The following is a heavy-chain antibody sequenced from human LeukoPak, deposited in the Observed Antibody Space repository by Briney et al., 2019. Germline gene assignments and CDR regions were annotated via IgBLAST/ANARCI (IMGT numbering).Heavy chain of an antibody. D-gene: IGHD3-22*01. J-gene: IGHJ4*02. CDR3: AGTYYYDSSGYGPHILAY. V-gene: IGHV4-4*09. CDR1: GGSISSYD. CDR2: IYTSGST. Sequence: KLAETLSLTCAVSGGSISSYDWSWIRQPPGKGLEWIGYIYTSGSTNYNPSLKSRVTISVDTSKNQFSLKLSSVTAADTAVYYCAGTYYYDSSGYGPHILAYWGQGTLVTVSS.